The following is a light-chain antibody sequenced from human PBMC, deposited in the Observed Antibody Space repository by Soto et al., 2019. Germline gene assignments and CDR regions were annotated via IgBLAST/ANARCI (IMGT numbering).Light chain of an antibody. Sequence: EIVMTPSPPSLTVTPGEPASISCRSSQRLLHSNGNTFLDWYLQKPGQSPQLLIYLGSNRASGAPDRVSGSEAGTDFTLKISRVEAEDVGVYYCMQALQTPYTFGQGTKLEIK. CDR1: QRLLHSNGNTF. V-gene: IGKV2-28*01. CDR3: MQALQTPYT. CDR2: LGS. J-gene: IGKJ2*01.